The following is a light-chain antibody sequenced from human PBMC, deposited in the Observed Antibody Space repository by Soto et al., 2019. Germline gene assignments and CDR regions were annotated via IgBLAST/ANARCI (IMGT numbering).Light chain of an antibody. Sequence: LTQPASVSGSPGQSITISCTGTSSDVGGYNYVSWYQQHPGKAPKLMIYEVSNRPSGVSNRFSGSKSGNTASLTISGLQAEDEADYYCSSYTSSSTQVFGTGTKVNVL. V-gene: IGLV2-14*01. J-gene: IGLJ1*01. CDR2: EVS. CDR1: SSDVGGYNY. CDR3: SSYTSSSTQV.